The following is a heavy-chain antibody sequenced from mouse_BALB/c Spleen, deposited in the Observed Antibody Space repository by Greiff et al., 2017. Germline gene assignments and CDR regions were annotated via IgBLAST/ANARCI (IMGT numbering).Heavy chain of an antibody. J-gene: IGHJ2*01. CDR3: ARTGTRALFDY. CDR2: IYPGGGYT. D-gene: IGHD4-1*01. CDR1: GYTFTNYW. V-gene: IGHV1-63*02. Sequence: VQVVESGAELVRPGTSVKISCKASGYTFTNYWLGWVKQRPGHGLEWIGDIYPGGGYTNYNEKFKGKATLTADTSSSTAYMQLSSLTSEDSAVYFCARTGTRALFDYWGQGTTLTVSS.